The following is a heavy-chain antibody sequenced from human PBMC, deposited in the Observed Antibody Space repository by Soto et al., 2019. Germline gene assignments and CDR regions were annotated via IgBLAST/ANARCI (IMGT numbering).Heavy chain of an antibody. D-gene: IGHD4-17*01. CDR3: ASLYGDYVPY. V-gene: IGHV4-39*01. J-gene: IGHJ4*02. Sequence: QLQLQESGPGLVKPSETLSLTCSVSGDSISSSSYYWGWIRQPPGKGLEWIGTVNYSGSTYYNPSFKSGVTISLDTSKNQFSLKVSSATAADTAVYYCASLYGDYVPYWGQGILVSVSS. CDR2: VNYSGST. CDR1: GDSISSSSYY.